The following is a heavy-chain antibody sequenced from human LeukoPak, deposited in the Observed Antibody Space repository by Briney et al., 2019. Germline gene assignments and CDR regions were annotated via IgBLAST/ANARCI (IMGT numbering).Heavy chain of an antibody. CDR3: ARLGKASSGPSDY. J-gene: IGHJ4*02. CDR2: IYYSGST. D-gene: IGHD6-19*01. V-gene: IGHV4-39*07. Sequence: SETLSLTCTVSGGSISSSSYYWGWIRQPPGKGLEWIGSIYYSGSTYYNPSLKSRVTISVDTSKNQFSLKLSSVTAADTAVYYCARLGKASSGPSDYWGQGTLVTVSS. CDR1: GGSISSSSYY.